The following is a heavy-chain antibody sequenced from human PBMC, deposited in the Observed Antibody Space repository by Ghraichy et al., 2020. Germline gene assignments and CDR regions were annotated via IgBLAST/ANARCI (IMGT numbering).Heavy chain of an antibody. CDR1: GFTFSSYA. V-gene: IGHV3-23*01. CDR2: ISGSGGST. J-gene: IGHJ3*02. CDR3: AKVVDGTAVGPYAFDI. D-gene: IGHD1-26*01. Sequence: GGSLRLSCAASGFTFSSYAMSWVRQAPGKGLEWVSAISGSGGSTYYAASVKGRFTISRDNSKNTLYLQMNSLRAEDTAVYYCAKVVDGTAVGPYAFDIWGQGTMVTVSS.